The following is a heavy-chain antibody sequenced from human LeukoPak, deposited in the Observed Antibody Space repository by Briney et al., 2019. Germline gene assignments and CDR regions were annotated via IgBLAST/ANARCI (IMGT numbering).Heavy chain of an antibody. Sequence: GSLRLSCAASGFPFSSYGMTWLRQTPAEGLERVSAISGSGETTYYSDSVKGRFTISRDNSKNTLFLQMNSLRVEDAAMYYCAKTHGYFDQWGQGTLVAVSS. V-gene: IGHV3-23*01. D-gene: IGHD3-22*01. J-gene: IGHJ4*02. CDR2: ISGSGETT. CDR3: AKTHGYFDQ. CDR1: GFPFSSYG.